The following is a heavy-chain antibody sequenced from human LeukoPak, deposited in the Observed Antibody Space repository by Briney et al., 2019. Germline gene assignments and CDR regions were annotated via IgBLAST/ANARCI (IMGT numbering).Heavy chain of an antibody. D-gene: IGHD2-21*02. V-gene: IGHV4-34*01. J-gene: IGHJ4*02. CDR1: GLTFSTYT. CDR3: ARHARRPYCGGDCLGFDY. Sequence: GSLRLSCAASGLTFSTYTMNWIRQPPGKGLEWIGEINHSGSTNYNPSLKSRVTISVDTSKNQFSLKLSSVTAADTAVYYCARHARRPYCGGDCLGFDYWGQGTLVTVSS. CDR2: INHSGST.